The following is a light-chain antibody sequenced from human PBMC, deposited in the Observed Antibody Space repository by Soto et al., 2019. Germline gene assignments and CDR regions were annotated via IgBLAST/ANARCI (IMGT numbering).Light chain of an antibody. CDR1: QGISSA. J-gene: IGKJ5*01. Sequence: AIQLTQSPSSLSESVGDRVTIPCRSSQGISSALAWYQQKPGKAPKLLIYDSSSLERGVPSRFSGSGSGTDVTLTISILQPEDFETYYCQQFNNYPRTFVQGTRLEIK. V-gene: IGKV1D-13*01. CDR2: DSS. CDR3: QQFNNYPRT.